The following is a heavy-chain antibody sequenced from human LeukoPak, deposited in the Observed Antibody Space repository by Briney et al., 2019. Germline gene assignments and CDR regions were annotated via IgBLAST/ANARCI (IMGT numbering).Heavy chain of an antibody. J-gene: IGHJ4*02. Sequence: GGSLRLSCAASGFTFSDYYMTWIRQAPGKGLEWVSYISSSGSTTRYADSVKGRFTISRDNAKNSLYVQMNSLRAEDTAVYYCARVPRSGGSIDYWGQGTLVTVSS. CDR2: ISSSGSTT. V-gene: IGHV3-11*01. CDR1: GFTFSDYY. D-gene: IGHD6-19*01. CDR3: ARVPRSGGSIDY.